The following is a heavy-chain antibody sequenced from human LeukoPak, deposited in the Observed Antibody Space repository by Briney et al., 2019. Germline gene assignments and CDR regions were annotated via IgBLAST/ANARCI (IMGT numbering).Heavy chain of an antibody. Sequence: ASVKVSCKASGYTFTSNAMNWVRQAPGQGLEWMGWINTNTGNPTYAQGFTGRFVFSLDTSVSTAYLQISSLKAGDTAVYSCARGYSYGSPSEAYYFDYWGQGTLVTVSS. D-gene: IGHD5-18*01. CDR2: INTNTGNP. CDR1: GYTFTSNA. CDR3: ARGYSYGSPSEAYYFDY. V-gene: IGHV7-4-1*02. J-gene: IGHJ4*02.